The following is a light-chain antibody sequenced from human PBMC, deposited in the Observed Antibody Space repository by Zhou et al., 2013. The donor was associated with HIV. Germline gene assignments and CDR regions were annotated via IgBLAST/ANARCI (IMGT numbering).Light chain of an antibody. CDR2: AAS. V-gene: IGKV1-39*01. CDR3: QQYYSFPRT. Sequence: IRMTQSPSSLSASLGDRVTITCRASQSISSYLNWYQQKPGKAPELLIYAASTLQSGVPSRFSGSGSGTDFTLTISCLQSEDFATYYCQQYYSFPRTFGQGTKVEIK. CDR1: QSISSY. J-gene: IGKJ1*01.